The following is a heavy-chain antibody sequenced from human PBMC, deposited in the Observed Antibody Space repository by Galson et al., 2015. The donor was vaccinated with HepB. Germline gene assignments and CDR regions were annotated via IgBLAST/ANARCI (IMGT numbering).Heavy chain of an antibody. CDR2: ISSSSSTI. Sequence: SLRLSCAASGFTFSSYSMNWVRQAPGKGLEWVSYISSSSSTIYYADSVKGRFAISRDNAKSSLYLQMNSLRAEDTAVYYCAKVAGGIVDYWGRGTLVTVSS. J-gene: IGHJ4*02. V-gene: IGHV3-48*04. CDR3: AKVAGGIVDY. CDR1: GFTFSSYS. D-gene: IGHD2-15*01.